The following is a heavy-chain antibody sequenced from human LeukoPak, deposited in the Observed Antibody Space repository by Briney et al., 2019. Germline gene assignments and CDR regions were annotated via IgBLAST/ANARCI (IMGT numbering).Heavy chain of an antibody. CDR3: ASNYYDSSGYITPFDY. CDR1: GYRFTSYY. V-gene: IGHV1-46*01. CDR2: INPSGGST. Sequence: GASVKVSCKASGYRFTSYYMHWVRQAPGQGLEWMGIINPSGGSTSYAQKFQGRVTMTRDTSTSTVYMELSSLRSEDTAVYYCASNYYDSSGYITPFDYWGQGTLVTVSS. J-gene: IGHJ4*02. D-gene: IGHD3-22*01.